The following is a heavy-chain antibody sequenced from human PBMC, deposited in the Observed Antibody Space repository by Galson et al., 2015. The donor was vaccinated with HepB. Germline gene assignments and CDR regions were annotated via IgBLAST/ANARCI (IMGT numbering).Heavy chain of an antibody. CDR2: IYPGDSDT. V-gene: IGHV5-51*01. Sequence: QSGAEVKKPGESLKISCKGSGYSFTSYWIGWVRQMPGKGLEWMGIIYPGDSDTRYSPSFQGQVTISADKSISTAYLQWSSLKASDTAMYYCARHIRYCSGGSCYSEEDYWGQGTLVTVSS. CDR1: GYSFTSYW. CDR3: ARHIRYCSGGSCYSEEDY. D-gene: IGHD2-15*01. J-gene: IGHJ4*02.